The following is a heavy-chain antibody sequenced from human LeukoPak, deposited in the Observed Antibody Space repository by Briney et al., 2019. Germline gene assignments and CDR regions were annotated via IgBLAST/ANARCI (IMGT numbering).Heavy chain of an antibody. CDR3: ARLIGSTSCFDY. J-gene: IGHJ4*02. Sequence: SETLSLTCAVYGGSFSGYYWSWIRQPPGKGLEWIGEINHSGSTNYNPSLKSRVTISVDTSKNQFSLKLSSVTAADTAVYYCARLIGSTSCFDYRGQGTLVTVSS. V-gene: IGHV4-34*01. CDR1: GGSFSGYY. D-gene: IGHD2-2*01. CDR2: INHSGST.